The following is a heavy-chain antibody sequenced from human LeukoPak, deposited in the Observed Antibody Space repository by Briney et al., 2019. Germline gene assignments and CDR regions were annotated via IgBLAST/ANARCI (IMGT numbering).Heavy chain of an antibody. CDR3: ARGSGIGRFDP. Sequence: GSLRLSCAASGTTFSSYEMNWLRQAPGKGLWMVSYISNSGNTIYYAEFVKSRFTIPRDNAKNSVYLQMNSLRPEETAVYYCARGSGIGRFDPWGKGTLVTVSS. D-gene: IGHD2-15*01. J-gene: IGHJ5*02. V-gene: IGHV3-48*03. CDR1: GTTFSSYE. CDR2: ISNSGNTI.